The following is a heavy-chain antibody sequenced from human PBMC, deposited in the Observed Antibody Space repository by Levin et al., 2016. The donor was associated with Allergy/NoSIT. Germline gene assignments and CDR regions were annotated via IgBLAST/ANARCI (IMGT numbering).Heavy chain of an antibody. Sequence: IRQPPGKGLEWVSGISVGGSNTYYADSVKGRFTISRDNSKNTLYLQMNSLRAEDTAVYFCAKGGAFDYIWGSYLPDYWGQGTLVTVSS. CDR3: AKGGAFDYIWGSYLPDY. CDR2: ISVGGSNT. D-gene: IGHD3-16*02. J-gene: IGHJ4*02. V-gene: IGHV3-23*01.